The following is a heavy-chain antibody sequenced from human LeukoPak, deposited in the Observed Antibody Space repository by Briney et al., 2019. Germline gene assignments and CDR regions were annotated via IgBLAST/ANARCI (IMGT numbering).Heavy chain of an antibody. V-gene: IGHV5-51*01. Sequence: GESLKISCKGSGYNFASSWIAWVRQVPGKGLEWMGIIYPGDSDTRYSPSFQGQVTISADTSISTAYLQWSSLKASDTAMYYCARAQGHSMVRGVTQGYDYWGQGTLVTVSS. CDR1: GYNFASSW. CDR3: ARAQGHSMVRGVTQGYDY. CDR2: IYPGDSDT. D-gene: IGHD3-10*01. J-gene: IGHJ4*02.